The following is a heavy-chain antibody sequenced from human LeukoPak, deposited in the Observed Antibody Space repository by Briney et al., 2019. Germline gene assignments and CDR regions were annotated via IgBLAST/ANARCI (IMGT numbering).Heavy chain of an antibody. Sequence: PGGSLRLSCTISGFTANDYGLSWVRQPPGKGLEWESLLRGDPNDGSAEYAASVEGRFTVSRDDSKSVAYLQMNSVKTEDTGVYFCTTAQSFDYLSWSHTFYTYMDVWGQGTTVTVS. CDR1: GFTANDYG. J-gene: IGHJ6*02. V-gene: IGHV3-49*04. D-gene: IGHD5-12*01. CDR2: LRGDPNDGSA. CDR3: TTAQSFDYLSWSHTFYTYMDV.